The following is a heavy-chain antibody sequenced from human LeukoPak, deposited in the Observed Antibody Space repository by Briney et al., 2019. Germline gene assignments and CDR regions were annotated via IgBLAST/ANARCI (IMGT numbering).Heavy chain of an antibody. V-gene: IGHV3-21*04. J-gene: IGHJ6*03. CDR1: GFTFSSYS. CDR2: ISSSSSYI. D-gene: IGHD4-17*01. CDR3: AREGLVDYGDYLYYMDV. Sequence: PGGSLRLSCAASGFTFSSYSMNWVRQAPGKGLEWVSSISSSSSYIYYADSVKGRFTISRDNAKNSLYLQMNSLRAEDTAVYYCAREGLVDYGDYLYYMDVWGKGTTVTVSS.